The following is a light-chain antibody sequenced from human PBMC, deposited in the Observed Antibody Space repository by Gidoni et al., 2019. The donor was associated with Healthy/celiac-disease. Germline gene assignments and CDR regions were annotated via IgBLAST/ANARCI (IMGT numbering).Light chain of an antibody. J-gene: IGLJ2*01. CDR2: YDS. CDR3: QVWDSSSAEGV. CDR1: NIGSKS. V-gene: IGLV3-21*04. Sequence: SYVLTQPPPVSVAPGKTARITCGGNNIGSKSVHWYQQKPGQAPVLVIYYDSDRPSGIPERFSGSNSGNTATLTISRVEAGDEADYYCQVWDSSSAEGVFGGGTKLTVL.